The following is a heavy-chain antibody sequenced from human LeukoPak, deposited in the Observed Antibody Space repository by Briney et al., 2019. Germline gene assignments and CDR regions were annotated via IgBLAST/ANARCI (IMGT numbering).Heavy chain of an antibody. J-gene: IGHJ3*02. CDR3: AKDSRAVAELPDAFDI. CDR1: GFTFDDYA. CDR2: ISWSSGSI. V-gene: IGHV3-9*01. Sequence: GRSLRLSCAASGFTFDDYAMHWVRQAPGKGLEWVSGISWSSGSIGYADSVKGRFTISRDNAKNSLYLQMNSLRAEDTALYYCAKDSRAVAELPDAFDIWGQGTMVTVSS. D-gene: IGHD6-19*01.